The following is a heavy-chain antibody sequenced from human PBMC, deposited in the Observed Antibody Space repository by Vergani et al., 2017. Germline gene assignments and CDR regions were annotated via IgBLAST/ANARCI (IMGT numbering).Heavy chain of an antibody. CDR2: IYHSGST. Sequence: QVQLQESGPGLVKPSGTLSLTCAVSGGSISSSNWWSWVRQPPGKGLEWIGEIYHSGSTNYNPSLKSRVTISVDKSKNQFSLKLSSVTAADTAVYYCARVRLDYYDSSGYYHYFDYWGQGTLVTVSS. CDR1: GGSISSSNW. D-gene: IGHD3-22*01. J-gene: IGHJ4*02. V-gene: IGHV4-4*02. CDR3: ARVRLDYYDSSGYYHYFDY.